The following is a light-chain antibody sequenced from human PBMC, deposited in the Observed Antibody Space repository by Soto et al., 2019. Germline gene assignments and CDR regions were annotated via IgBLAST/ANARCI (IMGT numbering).Light chain of an antibody. V-gene: IGKV3-20*01. CDR3: QQYGGVPYT. CDR2: GAS. Sequence: EIVLTHSPVTLSFSPGQRATLSCRASESISRDYLAWYQQRLGQAPRLLIYGASSGATGIPDRFSGSGSGTDFTLTISRLEPEDFAIYYCQQYGGVPYTFGQGTKVDIK. CDR1: ESISRDY. J-gene: IGKJ2*01.